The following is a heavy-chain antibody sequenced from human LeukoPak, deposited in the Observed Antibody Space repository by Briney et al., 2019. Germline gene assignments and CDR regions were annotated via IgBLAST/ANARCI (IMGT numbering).Heavy chain of an antibody. CDR3: AKVDNYYYYYMDV. Sequence: GGSLRLSCAASGFTFRTYAMTWVRQAPGKGLEWVSSISGSGGSTYYADSVKGRFTISRDNSKNTLYLQMNSLRAEDTAVYYCAKVDNYYYYYMDVWGKGTTVTVSS. CDR2: ISGSGGST. J-gene: IGHJ6*03. D-gene: IGHD3-9*01. V-gene: IGHV3-23*01. CDR1: GFTFRTYA.